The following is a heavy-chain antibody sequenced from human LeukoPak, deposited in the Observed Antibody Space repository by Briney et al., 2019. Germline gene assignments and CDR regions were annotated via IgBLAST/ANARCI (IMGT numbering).Heavy chain of an antibody. CDR1: GGTFSSYA. V-gene: IGHV1-69*05. Sequence: ASVKVSCKASGGTFSSYAISWVRQAPGQGLEWMGGIIPIIGTANYAQKFQGRVTITTDESTSTAYMELSSLRSEDTAVYYCARVISGRIVALNWFDPWGQGTLVTVSS. J-gene: IGHJ5*02. CDR2: IIPIIGTA. CDR3: ARVISGRIVALNWFDP. D-gene: IGHD3-22*01.